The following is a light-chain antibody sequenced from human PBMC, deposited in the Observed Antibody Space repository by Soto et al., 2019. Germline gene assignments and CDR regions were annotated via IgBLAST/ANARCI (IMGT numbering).Light chain of an antibody. V-gene: IGLV2-8*01. CDR3: SSSTGSNYWV. CDR2: EVT. CDR1: SSGVIDFNS. Sequence: QSALTQPPSASGSPGQSVTISCTGTSSGVIDFNSVSWYQLHPGKAPRLIIYEVTKRPSGVPGRFSGSKSGKTASLTVSGLQTEDEADYYCSSSTGSNYWVFGGGTKSPS. J-gene: IGLJ3*02.